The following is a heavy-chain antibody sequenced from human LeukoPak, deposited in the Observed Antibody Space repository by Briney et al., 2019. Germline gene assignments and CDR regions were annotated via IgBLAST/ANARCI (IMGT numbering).Heavy chain of an antibody. V-gene: IGHV3-48*01. J-gene: IGHJ5*02. CDR1: GFTFSSYS. D-gene: IGHD2-2*01. CDR3: ARGGSTSCNP. Sequence: GGSLRLSCAASGFTFSSYSMNWVRQAPGKGLEWVSYISSSSTIYYADSVKGRFTISRDNAKNSLYLQMNSLRAEDTAVYYCARGGSTSCNPWGQGTLVTVSS. CDR2: ISSSSTI.